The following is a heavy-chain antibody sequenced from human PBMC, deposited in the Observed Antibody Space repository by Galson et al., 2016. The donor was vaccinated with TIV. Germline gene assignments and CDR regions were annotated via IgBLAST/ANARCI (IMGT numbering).Heavy chain of an antibody. CDR2: IEEDGSET. D-gene: IGHD3-16*02. J-gene: IGHJ4*02. CDR1: GFAFRSFW. CDR3: FIGHYSDS. V-gene: IGHV3-7*01. Sequence: SLRLSCAASGFAFRSFWMSWVRQAPGKGLEWVANIEEDGSETYYVDSVKGRFTISRDNAKNSLHLQMNSLRAEDTAVYYCFIGHYSDSRGQGTLVTISS.